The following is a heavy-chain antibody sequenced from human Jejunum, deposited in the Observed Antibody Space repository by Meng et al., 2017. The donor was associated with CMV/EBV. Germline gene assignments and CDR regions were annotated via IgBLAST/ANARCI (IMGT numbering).Heavy chain of an antibody. J-gene: IGHJ4*02. D-gene: IGHD4-23*01. Sequence: GFSLSSFEMTWVRQSPGKGLEWLSYSSISGDIIHYADSVKGRFTISRDNSKNLLYLQMSSLRAEDTAVYYCAREVPGMVTRLDHWGQGTLVTVSS. V-gene: IGHV3-48*03. CDR1: GFSLSSFE. CDR2: SSISGDII. CDR3: AREVPGMVTRLDH.